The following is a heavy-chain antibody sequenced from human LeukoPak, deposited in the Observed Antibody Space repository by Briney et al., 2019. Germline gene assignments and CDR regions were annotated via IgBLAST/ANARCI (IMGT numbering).Heavy chain of an antibody. CDR2: IRYDGSNK. D-gene: IGHD3-22*01. CDR1: GFTFSSYG. CDR3: ARAAVNYYDGSGYSPPPDFDY. V-gene: IGHV3-30*02. J-gene: IGHJ4*02. Sequence: PGGSLRLSCAASGFTFSSYGMHWVRQAPGKGLEWVAFIRYDGSNKHYADSVKGRFTISRDSSKNTLYLQMNSLRAGDTAIYYCARAAVNYYDGSGYSPPPDFDYWGQGTLVTVSS.